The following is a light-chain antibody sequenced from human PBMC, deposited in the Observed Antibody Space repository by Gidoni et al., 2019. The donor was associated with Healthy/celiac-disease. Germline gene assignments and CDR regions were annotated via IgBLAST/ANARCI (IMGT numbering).Light chain of an antibody. CDR3: QQSYSTPGT. Sequence: DIQMTQSPSSLSASVGDRVTITCRASQSISSYLNWYQQKPGKAPKLLIYAASSLQSGVPSRFSGSGSETDFTLTISSLQPEDFATYYCQQSYSTPGTFXQXTKVXIK. CDR1: QSISSY. V-gene: IGKV1-39*01. CDR2: AAS. J-gene: IGKJ1*01.